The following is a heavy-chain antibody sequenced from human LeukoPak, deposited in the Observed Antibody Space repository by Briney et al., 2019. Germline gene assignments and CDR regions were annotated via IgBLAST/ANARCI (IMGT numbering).Heavy chain of an antibody. D-gene: IGHD4-11*01. CDR2: IYNSGSI. V-gene: IGHV4-4*07. Sequence: SETLSLTCSVSGGSISGYYWSWIRQPAGKGLEWIGRIYNSGSIKYNPSLKSRVTMSVDTSKNQFSLNLHSVTAADTAIYYCARDHYSNYGNWLDPWGQGTLVTVSS. CDR3: ARDHYSNYGNWLDP. CDR1: GGSISGYY. J-gene: IGHJ5*02.